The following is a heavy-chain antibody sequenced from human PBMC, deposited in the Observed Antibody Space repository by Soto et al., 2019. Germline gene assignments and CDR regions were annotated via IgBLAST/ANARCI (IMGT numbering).Heavy chain of an antibody. D-gene: IGHD1-1*01. J-gene: IGHJ4*02. CDR3: ARGRYGDY. Sequence: QVHLVQSGAEVKKPGASVKVSCKGSGYGFTTYGITWVRQAPGQGLEWMAWISAHNGNTNYAQKLQGRVTVTRDPYTSTAYMELTSLRSDDTSVYYCARGRYGDYWGQGALVTVSS. V-gene: IGHV1-18*01. CDR1: GYGFTTYG. CDR2: ISAHNGNT.